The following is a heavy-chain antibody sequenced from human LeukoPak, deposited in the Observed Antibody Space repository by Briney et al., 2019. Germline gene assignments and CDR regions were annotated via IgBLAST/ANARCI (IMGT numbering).Heavy chain of an antibody. CDR2: IYYSGST. J-gene: IGHJ5*02. Sequence: SETLSLTCTVSGGSISSTTNYWGWIRQPPGKGLEWIGSIYYSGSTYYNPSLKSRVTISVDTSKNQFSLKLSSVTAADTAVYYCARRAGRLPGKQFDPWGQGTLVTVSS. CDR1: GGSISSTTNY. CDR3: ARRAGRLPGKQFDP. V-gene: IGHV4-39*07. D-gene: IGHD1-1*01.